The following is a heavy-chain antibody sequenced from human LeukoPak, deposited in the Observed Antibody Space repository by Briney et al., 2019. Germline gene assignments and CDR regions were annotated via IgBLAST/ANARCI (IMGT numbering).Heavy chain of an antibody. CDR2: ITPNSGGT. J-gene: IGHJ5*02. CDR1: GYTFTGYY. D-gene: IGHD6-6*01. Sequence: ASVKDSCKASGYTFTGYYMHWVRQAPGQGLEWMGWITPNSGGTNYAQTFQGRVTMTRDTAISTAYMELSRLRSDDTAVYYCAREGDSSSALNWFDPWGQGTLVTVSS. CDR3: AREGDSSSALNWFDP. V-gene: IGHV1-2*02.